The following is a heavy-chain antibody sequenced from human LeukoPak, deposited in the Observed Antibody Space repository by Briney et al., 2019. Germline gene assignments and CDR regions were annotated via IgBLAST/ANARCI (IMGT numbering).Heavy chain of an antibody. CDR3: ARGAATVTTFFDY. J-gene: IGHJ4*02. V-gene: IGHV3-33*01. CDR1: GFTFSSYG. CDR2: IWYDGSNK. D-gene: IGHD4-17*01. Sequence: GGSLRLSCAASGFTFSSYGMHWVCQAPGKGQEWVAVIWYDGSNKYYADSVKGRFTISRDNSKNTLYLQMNSLRAEDTAVYYCARGAATVTTFFDYWGQGTLVTVSS.